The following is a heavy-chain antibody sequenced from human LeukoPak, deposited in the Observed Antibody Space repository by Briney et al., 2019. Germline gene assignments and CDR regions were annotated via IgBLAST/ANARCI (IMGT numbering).Heavy chain of an antibody. D-gene: IGHD2-2*02. Sequence: LGASVKVSCKVSGYTLTELSMHWVRQAPGKGLEWMGGFDPEDGETIYAQKFQGRVTMTEDTSTDTAYMELSSLRSEDTAVYYCARGRDCSSTSCYSLKPRGAWFDPWGQGTLVTVSS. V-gene: IGHV1-24*01. J-gene: IGHJ5*02. CDR3: ARGRDCSSTSCYSLKPRGAWFDP. CDR1: GYTLTELS. CDR2: FDPEDGET.